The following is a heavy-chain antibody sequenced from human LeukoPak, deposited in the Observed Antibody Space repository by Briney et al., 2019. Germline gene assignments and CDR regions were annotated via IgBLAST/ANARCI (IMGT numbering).Heavy chain of an antibody. Sequence: PGESLKISCKGSGYSFTSFWISWVRQMPGKGLEWMGRIDPSDSYTNYSPSFQGQVTISADKSISTAYLQWSSLKASDTAMYYCARHGSCSGGSCHSDIYYYYGMDVWGQGTTVTVSS. CDR2: IDPSDSYT. V-gene: IGHV5-10-1*04. D-gene: IGHD2-15*01. CDR3: ARHGSCSGGSCHSDIYYYYGMDV. CDR1: GYSFTSFW. J-gene: IGHJ6*02.